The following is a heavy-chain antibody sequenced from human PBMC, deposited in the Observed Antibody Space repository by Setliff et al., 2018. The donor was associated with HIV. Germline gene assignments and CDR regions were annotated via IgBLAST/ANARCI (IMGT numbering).Heavy chain of an antibody. D-gene: IGHD3-3*01. CDR1: SYSISGGYY. Sequence: SETLSLTCGVSSYSISGGYYWGWIRQPPGKGLEWIGSIYHSGSAYYNPSLKSRVTISVNTSKNQSSLKLSSVTAADTAMYFCARESRNDFWSGYYRTFDIWGQGTMVTVSS. J-gene: IGHJ3*02. V-gene: IGHV4-38-2*02. CDR3: ARESRNDFWSGYYRTFDI. CDR2: IYHSGSA.